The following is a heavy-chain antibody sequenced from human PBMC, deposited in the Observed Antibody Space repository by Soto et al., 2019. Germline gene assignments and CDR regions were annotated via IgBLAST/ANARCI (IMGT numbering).Heavy chain of an antibody. J-gene: IGHJ5*02. CDR3: ARDSGQLVQFAWFDP. V-gene: IGHV1-69*13. CDR1: GGTFSSYA. D-gene: IGHD6-13*01. CDR2: IIPIFGTA. Sequence: GASVKVSCKASGGTFSSYAISWVRQAPGQGLEWMGGIIPIFGTANYAQKFQGRVTITADESTSTAYMELSSLRSEDTAVYYCARDSGQLVQFAWFDPWGQGTLVTVSS.